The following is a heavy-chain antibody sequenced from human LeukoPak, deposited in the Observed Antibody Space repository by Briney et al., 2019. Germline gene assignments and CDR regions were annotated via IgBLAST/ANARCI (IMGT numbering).Heavy chain of an antibody. D-gene: IGHD2-8*01. CDR1: GGSISSSSYY. CDR2: IYYSGST. CDR3: ARQWSEDC. Sequence: SETLSLTCTVSGGSISSSSYYWGWIRQPPGKGLEWIGSIYYSGSTYYNPSLKSRVTISVDTSKNQFSLKLSSVTAADTAVYYCARQWSEDCWGQGTLVTVSS. V-gene: IGHV4-39*01. J-gene: IGHJ4*02.